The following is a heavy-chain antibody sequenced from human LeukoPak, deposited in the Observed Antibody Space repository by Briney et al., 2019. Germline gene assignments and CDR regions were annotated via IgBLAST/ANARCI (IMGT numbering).Heavy chain of an antibody. CDR3: AREPRGSGSYYARYFDL. CDR2: INPSGGST. Sequence: GASVKVSCKAPGYTFTSYYMHWVRQAPGQGLEWMGIINPSGGSTSYAQKFQGRVTMTRDTSTSTVYMELSSLRSEDTAVYYCAREPRGSGSYYARYFDLWGRGTLVTVSS. D-gene: IGHD3-10*01. V-gene: IGHV1-46*01. J-gene: IGHJ2*01. CDR1: GYTFTSYY.